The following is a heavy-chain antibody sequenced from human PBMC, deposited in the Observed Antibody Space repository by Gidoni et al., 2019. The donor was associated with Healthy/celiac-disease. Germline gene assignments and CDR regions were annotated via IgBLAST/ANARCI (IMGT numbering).Heavy chain of an antibody. J-gene: IGHJ4*02. V-gene: IGHV3-30*18. CDR2: ISYDGSNK. CDR1: GFTFSNYG. Sequence: QVQLLESGVGVVQPGRSPRLSCAASGFTFSNYGMHWVRQAPGKGLEWVAIISYDGSNKYYADSVKGRFTISRDNSKNTLYLQMNSLRAEDTAVYYCAKDHGRGYLDYWGQGTLVTVSS. CDR3: AKDHGRGYLDY. D-gene: IGHD2-15*01.